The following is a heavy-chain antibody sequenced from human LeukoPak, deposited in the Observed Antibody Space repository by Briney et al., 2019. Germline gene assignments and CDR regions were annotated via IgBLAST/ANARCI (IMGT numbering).Heavy chain of an antibody. D-gene: IGHD2-21*02. CDR3: ARVSGSWVTANWFDP. CDR2: IYTSGST. Sequence: SETLSLTCTVSGGSISSGSYYWSWIREPAGKGLEWIGRIYTSGSTNYNPSLKSRVTISVDTSKNQFSLKLSSVTAADTAVYYCARVSGSWVTANWFDPWGQGTLVTVSS. J-gene: IGHJ5*02. CDR1: GGSISSGSYY. V-gene: IGHV4-61*02.